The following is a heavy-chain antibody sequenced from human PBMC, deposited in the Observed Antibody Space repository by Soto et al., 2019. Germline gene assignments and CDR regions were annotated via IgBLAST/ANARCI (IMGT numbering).Heavy chain of an antibody. Sequence: PGGSLRLSCAASGFSFKDYYMTWMRQTPEKGLEWISTIASSGGNAYYAASVKGRVTISRDNAHNSLYLQMSGLRAEDTALYYCARESEDLTSNFDYWGQGTLVTVSS. CDR2: IASSGGNA. V-gene: IGHV3-11*01. CDR1: GFSFKDYY. J-gene: IGHJ4*02. CDR3: ARESEDLTSNFDY.